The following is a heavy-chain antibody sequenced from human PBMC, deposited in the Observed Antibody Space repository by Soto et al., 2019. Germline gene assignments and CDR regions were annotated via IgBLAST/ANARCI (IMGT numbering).Heavy chain of an antibody. CDR2: FDPEDGET. CDR1: GYTLTELS. Sequence: GASVKVSCKVSGYTLTELSMHGVRQAPGKGLEWMGGFDPEDGETIYAQKFQGRVTMTEDTSTDTAYMELSSLRSEDTAVYYCATEIAAAAAFDYWGQGTLVTVSS. V-gene: IGHV1-24*01. J-gene: IGHJ4*02. D-gene: IGHD6-13*01. CDR3: ATEIAAAAAFDY.